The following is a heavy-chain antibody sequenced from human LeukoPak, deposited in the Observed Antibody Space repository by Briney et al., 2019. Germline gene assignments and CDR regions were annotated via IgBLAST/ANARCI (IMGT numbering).Heavy chain of an antibody. CDR1: GFSPADYS. Sequence: GGSLRLSCVVSGFSPADYSMHWVRPGPEGGRGWVSLIIWVGGKTYYTSSMKGRFTTSRDNSKNSLYLQMNSLRAEDTALYYCAKDKFDGSGNYYFDWWRQGTLVTVSS. CDR3: AKDKFDGSGNYYFDW. J-gene: IGHJ4*02. V-gene: IGHV3-43D*03. D-gene: IGHD3-10*01. CDR2: IIWVGGKT.